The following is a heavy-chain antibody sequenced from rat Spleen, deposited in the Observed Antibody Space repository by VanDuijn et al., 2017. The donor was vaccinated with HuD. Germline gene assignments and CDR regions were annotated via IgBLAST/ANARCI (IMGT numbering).Heavy chain of an antibody. V-gene: IGHV2-63*01. J-gene: IGHJ2*01. CDR3: TRDRGSGGDFDY. Sequence: QVQLKESGPGLVQPSQTLSLTCTVSGFSLTSYNVHWVRQPPGKGLEWMGRMRYNGDTSYNSVLKSRLGISRDTSKNQVFLKMNSLQTDDTGTYYCTRDRGSGGDFDYWGQGVMVTVSS. CDR2: MRYNGDT. D-gene: IGHD1-1*01. CDR1: GFSLTSYN.